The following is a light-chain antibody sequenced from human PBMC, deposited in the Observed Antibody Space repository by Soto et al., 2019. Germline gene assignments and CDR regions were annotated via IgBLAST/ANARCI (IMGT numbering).Light chain of an antibody. CDR2: KAS. J-gene: IGKJ2*02. Sequence: DILMTQSPSTLSASVGDRVTITCRASQSINTWLAWYQHKPGKAPKLLIYKASSLEGGVPSRFSGSGSGTEFTLTISSLQPDDFATYYCQQYNTYSRTFGQGTKVETK. CDR1: QSINTW. V-gene: IGKV1-5*03. CDR3: QQYNTYSRT.